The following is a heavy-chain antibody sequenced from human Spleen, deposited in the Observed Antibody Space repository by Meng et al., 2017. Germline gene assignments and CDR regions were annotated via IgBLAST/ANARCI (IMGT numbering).Heavy chain of an antibody. CDR2: VHTSGNT. CDR1: GGSISSRSYH. CDR3: AGDKAAAGRNWFDP. Sequence: QVQPQEPGQGPGKPSQTPSLICSVSGGSISSRSYHWTWIRQPAGKGLEWIGRVHTSGNTNYNPSLKSRVTISVDTSKNQFSLKLSSVTAADTAVYYCAGDKAAAGRNWFDPWGQGTLVTVSS. D-gene: IGHD6-13*01. V-gene: IGHV4-61*02. J-gene: IGHJ5*02.